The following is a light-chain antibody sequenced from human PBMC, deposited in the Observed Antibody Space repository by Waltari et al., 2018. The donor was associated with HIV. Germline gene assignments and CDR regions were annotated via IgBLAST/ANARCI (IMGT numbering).Light chain of an antibody. J-gene: IGLJ3*02. Sequence: QSALTQPPSTSGTPGQTVTIPCSGSSSNIGDNYVSWYQQLPGTAPKLLIYRNSQRPSGGRDRFSGPKSCTSAARAINELRSEEEAEYHCAAWDDSLSGWVFGGGTNLTVL. CDR1: SSNIGDNY. CDR2: RNS. V-gene: IGLV1-47*01. CDR3: AAWDDSLSGWV.